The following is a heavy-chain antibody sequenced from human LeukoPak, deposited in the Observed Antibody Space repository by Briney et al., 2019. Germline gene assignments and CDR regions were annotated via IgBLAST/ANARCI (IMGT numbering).Heavy chain of an antibody. J-gene: IGHJ4*02. Sequence: PGGSLRLSCAASGFTFTNYAMNWVRQAPGKGLECVSSISGSGGGTYYADSVKGRFTISRDNSKNTLYLQMNSLRAEDTAVYYCARNTVTYFDYWGQGTLVTVSS. V-gene: IGHV3-23*01. CDR3: ARNTVTYFDY. CDR1: GFTFTNYA. D-gene: IGHD4-11*01. CDR2: ISGSGGGT.